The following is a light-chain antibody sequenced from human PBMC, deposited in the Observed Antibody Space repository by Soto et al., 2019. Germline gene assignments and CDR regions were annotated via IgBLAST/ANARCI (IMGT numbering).Light chain of an antibody. Sequence: QLVLTQPPSVSEAPRQRVTISCSGSSSNIGNNAVNWYQQLPGKAPKLLIYYDDLLPSGVSDRFSGSKSGTSASLAISGLHSEDEADYYCAAWDDSLNGRVFGGGTKLTVL. V-gene: IGLV1-36*01. CDR2: YDD. CDR3: AAWDDSLNGRV. J-gene: IGLJ3*02. CDR1: SSNIGNNA.